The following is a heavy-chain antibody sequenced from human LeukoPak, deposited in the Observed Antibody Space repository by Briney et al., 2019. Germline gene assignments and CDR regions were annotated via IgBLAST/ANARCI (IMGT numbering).Heavy chain of an antibody. CDR1: GFTFGSYG. CDR2: VRYDGNNP. D-gene: IGHD4-17*01. Sequence: QHWGALRLSCAASGFTFGSYGMHWVRQAPGKGLDWVAFVRYDGNNPYYSASVKGRFTISRDNSKNTVLLQMNNLRLEDAAVYYCARGSRYGDYPYYCDFWGQGTLVTVSS. CDR3: ARGSRYGDYPYYCDF. V-gene: IGHV3-30*02. J-gene: IGHJ4*02.